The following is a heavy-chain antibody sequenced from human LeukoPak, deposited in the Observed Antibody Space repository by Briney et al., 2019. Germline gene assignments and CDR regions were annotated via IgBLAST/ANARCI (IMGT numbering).Heavy chain of an antibody. CDR1: GFTVSSNY. V-gene: IGHV3-66*01. CDR2: IYSGGST. CDR3: AKASVDSGYDTADY. Sequence: GGSLRLSCAASGFTVSSNYMSWVRQAPGKGLEWVSVIYSGGSTYYADSVKGRFTISRDNSKNTLYLQMNSLRAEDTAVYYCAKASVDSGYDTADYWGQGTLVTVFS. D-gene: IGHD5-12*01. J-gene: IGHJ4*02.